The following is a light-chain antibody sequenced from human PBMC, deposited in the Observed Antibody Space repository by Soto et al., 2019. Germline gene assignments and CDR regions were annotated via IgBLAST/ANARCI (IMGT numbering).Light chain of an antibody. V-gene: IGKV1-5*01. CDR3: QQYSSYSQT. J-gene: IGKJ1*01. CDR2: DAS. Sequence: DIQMTQSPSTLSASVGDRVTITCRASQSISSWLAWYQQKPGKAPNLLIYDASSLESGVPSRFSGRGSGTEFTLPISSLQPDHFATYYCQQYSSYSQTFGQGTKVEIK. CDR1: QSISSW.